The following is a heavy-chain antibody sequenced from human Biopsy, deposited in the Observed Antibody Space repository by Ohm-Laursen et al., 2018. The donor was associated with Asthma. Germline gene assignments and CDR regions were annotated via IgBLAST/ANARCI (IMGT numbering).Heavy chain of an antibody. V-gene: IGHV3-7*01. CDR3: AKDPRIYGDNVAGMDV. Sequence: SLRLSCTASGFTFGDYCMSWVRQVPGQGLEWVVNIKHDGSEKNHVDSLKGRFTISRDNSKNTLYLQMSSLRVEDTAVYYCAKDPRIYGDNVAGMDVWGQGTAVNVSS. CDR1: GFTFGDYC. CDR2: IKHDGSEK. D-gene: IGHD4-17*01. J-gene: IGHJ6*02.